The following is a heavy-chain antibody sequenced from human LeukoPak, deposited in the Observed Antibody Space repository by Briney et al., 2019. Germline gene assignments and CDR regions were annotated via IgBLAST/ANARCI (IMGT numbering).Heavy chain of an antibody. CDR2: ISSSGSTI. CDR3: ARSVTRMSDI. CDR1: GFTFSTYN. V-gene: IGHV3-48*04. J-gene: IGHJ3*02. D-gene: IGHD4-17*01. Sequence: GGFLRLSCAASGFTFSTYNMNWVRQAPGKGLEWVSYISSSGSTIYYADSVKGRFTISRDNAKNSLYLQMNSLRAEDTAVYYCARSVTRMSDIWGQGTMVTVSS.